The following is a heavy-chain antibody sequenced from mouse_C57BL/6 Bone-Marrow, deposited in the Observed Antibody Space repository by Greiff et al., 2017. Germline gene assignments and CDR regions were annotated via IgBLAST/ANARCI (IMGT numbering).Heavy chain of an antibody. D-gene: IGHD4-1*02. V-gene: IGHV1-55*01. CDR3: ASTGTWFAY. CDR1: GYTFTSYW. CDR2: IYPGSGST. Sequence: LVESGAELVKPGASVKMSCKASGYTFTSYWITWVKQRPGQGLEWIGEIYPGSGSTNYNEKFKSKATLTVDTSSSTAYMQLSSLTSEDSAVYYCASTGTWFAYWGQGTLVTVSA. J-gene: IGHJ3*01.